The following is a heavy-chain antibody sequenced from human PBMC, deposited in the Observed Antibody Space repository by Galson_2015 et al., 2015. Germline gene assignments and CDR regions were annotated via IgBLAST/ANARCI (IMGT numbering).Heavy chain of an antibody. CDR1: GFTFSSNW. J-gene: IGHJ5*01. CDR3: ARPERFGEVLVS. Sequence: SLRLSCAASGFTFSSNWMTWVRQAPGKGLEWVGNINEDGSGKFYVDSVKGRFTISRDNAKNSLYLEMNSLRAEDTAVYYCARPERFGEVLVSWVRGTLVTVSS. D-gene: IGHD3-16*01. V-gene: IGHV3-7*01. CDR2: INEDGSGK.